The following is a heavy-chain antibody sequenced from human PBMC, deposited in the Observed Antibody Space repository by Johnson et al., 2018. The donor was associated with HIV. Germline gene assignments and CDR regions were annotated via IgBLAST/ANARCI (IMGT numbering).Heavy chain of an antibody. D-gene: IGHD1-1*01. J-gene: IGHJ3*01. CDR2: IRYDETEK. CDR3: ATPTGSDAFDV. Sequence: QVQLVESGGGVVQPGGSLRLSCAASGFIFSSYGMHWARQAPGKGLELVAFIRYDETEKYYADSVKGRFTISRDNSKSTLFLHMNTLRVEDTAVYYCATPTGSDAFDVWGQGTLVTVSS. CDR1: GFIFSSYG. V-gene: IGHV3-30*02.